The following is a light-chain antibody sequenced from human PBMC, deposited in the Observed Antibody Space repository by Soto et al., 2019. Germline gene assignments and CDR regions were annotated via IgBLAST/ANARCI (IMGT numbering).Light chain of an antibody. V-gene: IGKV1-9*01. CDR3: QQSNSYPLT. CDR2: AAV. CDR1: QGICNY. J-gene: IGKJ4*01. Sequence: DIPLTQSPSFLSASLGDRFTITCRASQGICNYLDWYQQKPGKAPKLMIYAAVTLQSGVPPRLSGSESGKEFILTISRLQPEDFATYYCQQSNSYPLTFGGGTKVDIK.